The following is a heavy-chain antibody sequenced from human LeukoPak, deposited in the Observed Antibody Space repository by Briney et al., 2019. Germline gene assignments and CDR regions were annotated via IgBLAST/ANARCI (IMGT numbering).Heavy chain of an antibody. V-gene: IGHV3-33*06. D-gene: IGHD3-22*01. CDR3: AKDINYDSSGYFIDY. CDR2: IWYDGSNK. CDR1: GFTFSGYG. Sequence: GRSLRLSCAASGFTFSGYGMHWVRQAPGKGREWVAVIWYDGSNKYYADSVKGRFTISRDNSKNTLYLQMNSLRAEDTSVYYCAKDINYDSSGYFIDYWGQGTLVTVSS. J-gene: IGHJ4*02.